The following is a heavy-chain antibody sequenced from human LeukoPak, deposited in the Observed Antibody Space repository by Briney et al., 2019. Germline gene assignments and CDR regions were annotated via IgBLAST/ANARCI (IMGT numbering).Heavy chain of an antibody. CDR3: AKSLGVGGYTRYKGFDQ. CDR2: ICGSDGTS. J-gene: IGHJ4*02. CDR1: GFTFNSFA. D-gene: IGHD3-16*02. Sequence: GGSLRLSCAASGFTFNSFAMNSVRQAPGKGLEWVSSICGSDGTSHYADFVKGRFTISRDNSKNTLYLQMNSLRAEDTAAYYCAKSLGVGGYTRYKGFDQWGQGTLVVVSS. V-gene: IGHV3-23*01.